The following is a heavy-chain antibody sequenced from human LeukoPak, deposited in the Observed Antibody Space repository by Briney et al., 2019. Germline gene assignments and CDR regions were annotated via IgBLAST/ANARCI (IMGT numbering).Heavy chain of an antibody. J-gene: IGHJ5*02. CDR3: AKVHPRAIHLVVVTAPNNWFDP. D-gene: IGHD2-21*02. CDR2: ISGSGGST. Sequence: GGSLRLSCAASGFTFSSYAMSWVRQAPGKGLEWVSAISGSGGSTYYADSVKGRFTISRDNSKNTLYLQMNSLRAEDTAVYYCAKVHPRAIHLVVVTAPNNWFDPWGQGTLVTVSS. CDR1: GFTFSSYA. V-gene: IGHV3-23*01.